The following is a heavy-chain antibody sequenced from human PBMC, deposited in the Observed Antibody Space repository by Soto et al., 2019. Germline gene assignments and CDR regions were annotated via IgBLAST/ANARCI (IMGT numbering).Heavy chain of an antibody. Sequence: EVQLLESGGGLVQPGGSLRLSCAASGFSFSSYAMSWVRQTPGKGLEWVSGISSSGGSTYYADSVKGRFTISRDNSKNTLYLQVKSLRAEDTGVYYCAKERGGNYPPFDYWGQGTLVTVSS. D-gene: IGHD3-10*01. V-gene: IGHV3-23*01. CDR2: ISSSGGST. CDR3: AKERGGNYPPFDY. CDR1: GFSFSSYA. J-gene: IGHJ4*02.